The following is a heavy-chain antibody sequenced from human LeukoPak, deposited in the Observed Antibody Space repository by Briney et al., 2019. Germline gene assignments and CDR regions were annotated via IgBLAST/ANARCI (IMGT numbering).Heavy chain of an antibody. CDR1: GFTFSSYA. J-gene: IGHJ4*02. Sequence: PGGSLRLSCAASGFTFSSYAMSWVRQAPGKGLEWVSAISGSGGSTYYADSVKGRFTISRDNSKNTLYLQTNSLRAEDTAVYYCAKKKEYSSSWYYFDYWGQGTLVTVSS. V-gene: IGHV3-23*01. CDR3: AKKKEYSSSWYYFDY. D-gene: IGHD6-13*01. CDR2: ISGSGGST.